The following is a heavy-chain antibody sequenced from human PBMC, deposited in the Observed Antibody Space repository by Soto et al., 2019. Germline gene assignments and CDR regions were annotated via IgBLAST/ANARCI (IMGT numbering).Heavy chain of an antibody. D-gene: IGHD3-10*01. Sequence: EVQLVESGGGLVQPGGSLRLSCAASGFTVSSNYMSWVRQAPGKGLEWVSVIYSGGSTYYADSVKGRFTISRDNSKNTLYLQMNSLRAEDTAVYYCARDRVVRGGIITDYYGMDVWGQGTTVTVSS. V-gene: IGHV3-66*01. J-gene: IGHJ6*02. CDR3: ARDRVVRGGIITDYYGMDV. CDR1: GFTVSSNY. CDR2: IYSGGST.